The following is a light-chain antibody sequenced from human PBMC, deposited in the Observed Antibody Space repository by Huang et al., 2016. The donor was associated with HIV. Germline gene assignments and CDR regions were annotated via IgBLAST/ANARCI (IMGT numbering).Light chain of an antibody. CDR2: WAS. J-gene: IGKJ1*01. CDR1: QSVLYSANKKHLTLNC. CDR3: QQHYSTPWT. V-gene: IGKV4-1*01. Sequence: DIVMPQSPDSLAVPLGERATISCVSSQSVLYSANKKHLTLNCLAWYQKKPGQPPKLRIYWASSRASGVPDRFSGSGSGTYFTLTISSLQAEDVAVYYCQQHYSTPWTFGQGTKVEIK.